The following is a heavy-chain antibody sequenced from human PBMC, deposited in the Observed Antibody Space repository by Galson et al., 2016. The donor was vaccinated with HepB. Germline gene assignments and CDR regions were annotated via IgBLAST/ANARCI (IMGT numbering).Heavy chain of an antibody. CDR3: ARTNWLDL. J-gene: IGHJ5*02. CDR1: GFTFVDYT. V-gene: IGHV3-74*01. CDR2: IKNDGSTT. Sequence: SLRLSCAASGFTFVDYTMTWFRQAPGKGLVWVSCIKNDGSTTAYADPVKGRFAISRDNAKNTLYLQMNSLRADDAAVYYCARTNWLDLWGQGTLVTVSS.